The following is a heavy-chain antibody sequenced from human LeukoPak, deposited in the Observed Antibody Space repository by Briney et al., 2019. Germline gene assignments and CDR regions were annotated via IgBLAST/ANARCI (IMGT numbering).Heavy chain of an antibody. CDR1: GFTFSSYG. J-gene: IGHJ4*02. D-gene: IGHD6-19*01. V-gene: IGHV3-30*02. CDR2: IRYDGSNK. Sequence: GGSLRLPCAASGFTFSSYGMHWVRQAPGKGLEWVAFIRYDGSNKYYADSVKGRFTISRDNSKNTLYLQMNSLRAEDTAVYYCAKDRGYSSGWYAGGVDYWGQGTLVTVSS. CDR3: AKDRGYSSGWYAGGVDY.